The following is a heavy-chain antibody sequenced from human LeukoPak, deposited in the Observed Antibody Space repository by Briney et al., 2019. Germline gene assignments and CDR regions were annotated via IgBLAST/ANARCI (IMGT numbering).Heavy chain of an antibody. Sequence: KPSETLSLTCTVSGGSISSYYWGWIRQPPGKGLEWIGSIYYSGSTYYNPSLKSRVTISVDTSKNQFSLKLSSVTAADTAVYYCARTLSSSRTAFDYWGQGTLVTVSS. CDR1: GGSISSYY. V-gene: IGHV4-39*01. CDR2: IYYSGST. J-gene: IGHJ4*02. D-gene: IGHD6-13*01. CDR3: ARTLSSSRTAFDY.